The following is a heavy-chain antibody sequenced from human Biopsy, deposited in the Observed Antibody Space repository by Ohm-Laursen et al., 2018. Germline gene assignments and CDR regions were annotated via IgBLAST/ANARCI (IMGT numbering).Heavy chain of an antibody. V-gene: IGHV4-59*01. J-gene: IGHJ6*02. Sequence: SQTLSLTCTVSGDSIRSYYWSWIRQTPEKGLEWIGHVYFTGSTNFNTSLKSRVTISVDTSRVRFSLTLSSVTAADTAIYYCARDRRGDSYMDVWGQGTTVTVSS. CDR2: VYFTGST. CDR1: GDSIRSYY. D-gene: IGHD2-15*01. CDR3: ARDRRGDSYMDV.